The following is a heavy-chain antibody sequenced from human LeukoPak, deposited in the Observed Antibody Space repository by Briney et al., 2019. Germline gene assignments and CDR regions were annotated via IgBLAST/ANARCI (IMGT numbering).Heavy chain of an antibody. J-gene: IGHJ4*02. D-gene: IGHD6-13*01. V-gene: IGHV1-69*13. CDR2: IIPIFGTA. Sequence: SVKVSCRASGGTFSSYAISWVRQAPGQGLEWMGGIIPIFGTANYAQKFQGRVTITADESTSTAYMELSSLRSEDTAVYYCARGERRYSSSWYGVDYWGQGTLVTVSS. CDR3: ARGERRYSSSWYGVDY. CDR1: GGTFSSYA.